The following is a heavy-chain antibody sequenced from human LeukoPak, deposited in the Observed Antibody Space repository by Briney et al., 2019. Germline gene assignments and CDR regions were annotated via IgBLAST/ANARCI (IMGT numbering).Heavy chain of an antibody. D-gene: IGHD3-10*01. Sequence: GASVKVSCKASAYTFTDYYIHWVRQAPGQGLEWMGWINPNSGGTNYAQTFQGRVTMTRDTSISTAYMELSRLRSDDTAVYYCARDSAWSVQGIWFGELTKLYYSDYWGQETLVTVSS. CDR2: INPNSGGT. J-gene: IGHJ4*02. CDR1: AYTFTDYY. CDR3: ARDSAWSVQGIWFGELTKLYYSDY. V-gene: IGHV1-2*02.